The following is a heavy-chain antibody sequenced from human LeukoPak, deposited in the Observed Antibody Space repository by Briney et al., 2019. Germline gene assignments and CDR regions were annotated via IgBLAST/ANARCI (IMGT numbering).Heavy chain of an antibody. J-gene: IGHJ4*02. CDR3: ARETPMVRGVISYYFDY. D-gene: IGHD3-10*01. V-gene: IGHV4-59*01. CDR2: TYYSGST. Sequence: SQTLSLTCPVSAASITSYYWSWIRHPPGKLLEWVGYTYYSGSTNYNPSLKSRVTISVDTSKNQFSLKLSSVTAADTAVYYCARETPMVRGVISYYFDYWGQGTLVTVSS. CDR1: AASITSYY.